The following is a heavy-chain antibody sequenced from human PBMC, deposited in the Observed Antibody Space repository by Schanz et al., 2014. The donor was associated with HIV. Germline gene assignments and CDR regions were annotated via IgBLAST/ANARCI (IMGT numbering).Heavy chain of an antibody. CDR2: IWYDGKNR. CDR1: GFTFSGYG. D-gene: IGHD1-26*01. J-gene: IGHJ4*02. Sequence: VQLVESGGGVVQPGRSLRLSCAVSGFTFSGYGMHWVRQAPGKGLEWVAVIWYDGKNRDYADSVKGRFTISRDNSKNTLYLQMNSLRIEDTAVYFCAKDGVGGTLDYWGQGILVTVSS. CDR3: AKDGVGGTLDY. V-gene: IGHV3-33*06.